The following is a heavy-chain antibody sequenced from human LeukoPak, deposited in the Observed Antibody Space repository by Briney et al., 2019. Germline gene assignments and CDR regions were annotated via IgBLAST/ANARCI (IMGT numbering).Heavy chain of an antibody. CDR3: ASGIAAAGMVDWFDP. J-gene: IGHJ5*02. V-gene: IGHV4-59*08. CDR2: IYYSGST. D-gene: IGHD6-13*01. Sequence: SETLSLTCTVSGGSLSSYYWSWIRQPPGKGLEWIGYIYYSGSTNYHPSLKSRVTISVDTSKNQFSLKLSSVTAADTAVYYCASGIAAAGMVDWFDPWGQGTLVTVSS. CDR1: GGSLSSYY.